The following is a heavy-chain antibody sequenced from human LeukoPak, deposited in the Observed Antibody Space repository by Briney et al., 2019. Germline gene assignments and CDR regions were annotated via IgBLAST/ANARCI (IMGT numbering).Heavy chain of an antibody. CDR3: ARDDSLRDSSGYYYFDY. V-gene: IGHV1-18*01. J-gene: IGHJ4*02. CDR2: ISAYNGNT. CDR1: GYTFTSYG. Sequence: ALVKVSCKASGYTFTSYGISWVRQAPGQGLEWMGWISAYNGNTNYAQKLQGRVTMTTDTSTSTAYMELRSLRSDDTAVYYCARDDSLRDSSGYYYFDYWGQGTLVTVSS. D-gene: IGHD3-22*01.